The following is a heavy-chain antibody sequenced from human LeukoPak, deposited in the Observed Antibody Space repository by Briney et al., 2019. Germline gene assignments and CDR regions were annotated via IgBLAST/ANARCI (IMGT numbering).Heavy chain of an antibody. CDR1: GFTFNNAW. CDR2: IKSKFDGGTT. J-gene: IGHJ6*03. CDR3: RSGIVIVPGAPDDYYMDV. D-gene: IGHD2-2*01. Sequence: GGSLRLSCAASGFTFNNAWMSWVRQAPGKGLEWVGRIKSKFDGGTTDYAPPVKGRFTISRDDSKNTLYLQMNSLETEDTAVYYCRSGIVIVPGAPDDYYMDVWGKGTTVTVSS. V-gene: IGHV3-15*01.